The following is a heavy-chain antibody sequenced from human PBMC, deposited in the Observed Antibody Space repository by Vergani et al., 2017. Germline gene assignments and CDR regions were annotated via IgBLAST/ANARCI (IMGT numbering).Heavy chain of an antibody. V-gene: IGHV3-11*04. Sequence: LEESGGGSVKPGGSLRLSCAASGFKFSDHYMSWIRQAPWKGLEWVSHISPGASTVSYTDSVTGRFTVSRDNDNNSLTLDMTTLRVEDTAVYYCAKNPGISTTRHYYAMDVWCQGSTVTVSS. J-gene: IGHJ6*02. CDR1: GFKFSDHY. D-gene: IGHD1-14*01. CDR3: AKNPGISTTRHYYAMDV. CDR2: ISPGASTV.